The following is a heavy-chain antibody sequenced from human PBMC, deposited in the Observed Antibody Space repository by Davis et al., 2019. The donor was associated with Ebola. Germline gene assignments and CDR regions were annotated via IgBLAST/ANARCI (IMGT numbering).Heavy chain of an antibody. CDR3: ARTYYYDSSGYLGLDY. V-gene: IGHV1-46*01. D-gene: IGHD3-22*01. CDR1: GYTFTSYY. J-gene: IGHJ4*02. Sequence: ASVKVSCKASGYTFTSYYMHWVRQAPGQGLEWMGIINPSGGSTSYAQKFQGRVTMTRDTSTSTVYMELSSLRSEDTAVYYCARTYYYDSSGYLGLDYWGQGTLVTVSS. CDR2: INPSGGST.